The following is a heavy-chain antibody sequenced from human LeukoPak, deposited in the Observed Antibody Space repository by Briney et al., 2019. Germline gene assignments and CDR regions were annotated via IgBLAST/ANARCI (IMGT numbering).Heavy chain of an antibody. J-gene: IGHJ4*02. Sequence: GASVKVSCKASGYTFTSYGISWVRQAPGQGLEWMGWISAYNGNTNYAQKLQGRVTMTTGTSTSTAYMELRSLRSDDTAVYYCARVGWVYDSSGYPDYWGQGTLATVSS. D-gene: IGHD3-22*01. CDR3: ARVGWVYDSSGYPDY. CDR2: ISAYNGNT. CDR1: GYTFTSYG. V-gene: IGHV1-18*01.